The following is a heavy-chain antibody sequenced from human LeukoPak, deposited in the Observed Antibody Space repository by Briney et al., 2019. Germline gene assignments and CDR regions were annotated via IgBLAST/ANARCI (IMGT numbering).Heavy chain of an antibody. CDR1: GFTFSSYA. Sequence: GGSLRLSCVASGFTFSSYAMSWVRQAPGKGLEWVSAISGSGGSTYYADSVKGRFTISRDNSKNTLYLQMNSLRAEDTAVYYCAKVLIGGYSYGFDYWGQGTLVTVSS. V-gene: IGHV3-23*01. CDR2: ISGSGGST. CDR3: AKVLIGGYSYGFDY. J-gene: IGHJ4*02. D-gene: IGHD5-18*01.